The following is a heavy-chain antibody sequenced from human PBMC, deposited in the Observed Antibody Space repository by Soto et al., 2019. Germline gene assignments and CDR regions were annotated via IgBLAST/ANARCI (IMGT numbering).Heavy chain of an antibody. CDR1: EGTFSNSA. V-gene: IGHV1-69*12. CDR3: ARDKARIQLGGNYYYILDV. J-gene: IGHJ6*02. D-gene: IGHD5-18*01. Sequence: QVQLEQSGAEVKKPGSSVKVSCKASEGTFSNSAISCVRQVPGQGLEWMGGIMPIFRTPDYAQKFHGRVNVTAEESTSTAYMELRGLRSDDTPVYYCARDKARIQLGGNYYYILDVWGQGTRVTGSS. CDR2: IMPIFRTP.